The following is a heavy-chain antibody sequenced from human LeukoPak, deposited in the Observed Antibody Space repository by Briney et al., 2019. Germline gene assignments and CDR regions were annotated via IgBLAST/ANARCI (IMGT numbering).Heavy chain of an antibody. CDR1: GFTFSSYS. Sequence: PGGSLRLSCAASGFTFSSYSMNWVRQAPGKGLEWVSSISSSSSYIYHADSVKGRFTISRDNAKNSLYLQMNSLRAEDTAVYYCARDGYDSSGYYWENDYWGQGTLVTVSS. CDR3: ARDGYDSSGYYWENDY. J-gene: IGHJ4*02. D-gene: IGHD3-22*01. CDR2: ISSSSSYI. V-gene: IGHV3-21*01.